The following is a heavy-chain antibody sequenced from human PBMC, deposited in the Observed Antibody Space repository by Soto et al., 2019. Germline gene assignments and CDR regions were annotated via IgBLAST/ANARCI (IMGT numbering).Heavy chain of an antibody. CDR1: GYTFTSYD. CDR3: AGEGVRGMDV. V-gene: IGHV1-8*01. J-gene: IGHJ6*02. CDR2: MNPNSANT. D-gene: IGHD3-16*01. Sequence: QVQLVQSGAEVKKPGASVKVSCKASGYTFTSYDINWVRQATGQGLEWMGWMNPNSANTGYAQKFQGRDTMTRNTSISTAYMELSSLSSEHTAVYDCAGEGVRGMDVWGQGTTVTVSS.